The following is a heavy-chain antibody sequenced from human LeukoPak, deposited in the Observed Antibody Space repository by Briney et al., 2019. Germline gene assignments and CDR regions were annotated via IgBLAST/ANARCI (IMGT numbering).Heavy chain of an antibody. Sequence: GSSVKVSCKASGGTFSSYAISWVRQAPGQELEWMGRIIPIFGIANYAQKFQGRVTITADKSTSTAYMELSSLRSEDTAVYYCARDQVVVVAAPGYYFDYWGQGTLVTVSS. V-gene: IGHV1-69*04. CDR2: IIPIFGIA. J-gene: IGHJ4*02. D-gene: IGHD2-15*01. CDR3: ARDQVVVVAAPGYYFDY. CDR1: GGTFSSYA.